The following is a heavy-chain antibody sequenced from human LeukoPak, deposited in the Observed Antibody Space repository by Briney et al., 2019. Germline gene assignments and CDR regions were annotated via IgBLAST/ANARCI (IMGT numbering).Heavy chain of an antibody. J-gene: IGHJ4*02. D-gene: IGHD2-21*01. CDR1: GYSISSGYY. V-gene: IGHV4-38-2*02. CDR2: IYHSGST. Sequence: SETLSLNCTVSGYSISSGYYWDWIRQPPGNGLEWIGSIYHSGSTYYNPSLKSRVTISVDTSKNQFSLKLSSVAAADTAVYYCARELVIATFDYWGQGILVTVSS. CDR3: ARELVIATFDY.